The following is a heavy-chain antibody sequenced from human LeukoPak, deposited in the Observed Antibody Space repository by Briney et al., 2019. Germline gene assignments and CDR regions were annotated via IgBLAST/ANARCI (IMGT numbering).Heavy chain of an antibody. CDR3: ARRIAAAGSIGTRYFDY. Sequence: GESLKISCKGSGYSFTNYWIGWVRQMPGKGLEWMGTIYPGDSDTKYSPSFQGQVTISADKSISTAYLQWSSLKASDTGMYYCARRIAAAGSIGTRYFDYWGQGTLVTVSS. V-gene: IGHV5-51*01. CDR1: GYSFTNYW. D-gene: IGHD6-13*01. J-gene: IGHJ4*02. CDR2: IYPGDSDT.